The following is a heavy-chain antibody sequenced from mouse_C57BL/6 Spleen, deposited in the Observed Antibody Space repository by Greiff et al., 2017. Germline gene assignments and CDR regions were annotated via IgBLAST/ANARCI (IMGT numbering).Heavy chain of an antibody. CDR1: GFTFSDAW. CDR2: IRNKANNHAT. J-gene: IGHJ1*03. V-gene: IGHV6-6*01. D-gene: IGHD4-1*01. Sequence: EVQGVESGGGLVQPGGSMKLSCAASGFTFSDAWMDWVRQSPEKGLEWVAEIRNKANNHATYYAESVKGRFTISRDDSKSSVYLQMNSLRAEDTGIYYCTRANWDLWCFDVWGTGTTVTVSS. CDR3: TRANWDLWCFDV.